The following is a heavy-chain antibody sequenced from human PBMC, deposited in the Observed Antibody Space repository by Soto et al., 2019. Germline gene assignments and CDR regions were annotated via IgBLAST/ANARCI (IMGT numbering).Heavy chain of an antibody. CDR3: ARDGGAY. Sequence: QVQLVESGGGVVQPGRSLRLSCAASGFTFSSYAMHWVRRAPGKGLEWMAVMSYDGSNKYYADSVKGRFTISRDNSKNTLCRQMNSLRPEDTALYYCARDGGAYWGQGTLVIVSS. CDR1: GFTFSSYA. J-gene: IGHJ4*02. D-gene: IGHD3-16*01. V-gene: IGHV3-30-3*01. CDR2: MSYDGSNK.